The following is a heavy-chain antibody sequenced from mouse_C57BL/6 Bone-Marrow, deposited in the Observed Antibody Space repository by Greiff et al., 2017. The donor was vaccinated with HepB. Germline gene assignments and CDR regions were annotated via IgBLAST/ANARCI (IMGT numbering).Heavy chain of an antibody. J-gene: IGHJ3*01. CDR3: TTEYGNSWFAY. Sequence: EVQLQQSGAELVRPGASVKLSCTASGFNIKDYYMHWVKQRPEQGLEWIGRIAPEDGDTEYAPKFQGKATMTADTSSNTAYLQLSSLTSEDTAVYYCTTEYGNSWFAYWGQGTLVTVSA. CDR2: IAPEDGDT. V-gene: IGHV14-1*01. D-gene: IGHD2-10*02. CDR1: GFNIKDYY.